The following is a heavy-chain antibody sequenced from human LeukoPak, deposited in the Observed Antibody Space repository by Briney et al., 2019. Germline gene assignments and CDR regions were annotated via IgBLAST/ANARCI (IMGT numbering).Heavy chain of an antibody. Sequence: SETLSLTCAVYGGSFSGYYWSWIRQPPGKGLEWIGEINHSGSTNYNPSLKSRVTISVDASKNQFSLKLSSVTAADTAVYYCARGRNNGVVVPAAHPWFDPWGQGTLVTVSS. CDR3: ARGRNNGVVVPAAHPWFDP. J-gene: IGHJ5*02. CDR1: GGSFSGYY. D-gene: IGHD2-2*01. CDR2: INHSGST. V-gene: IGHV4-34*01.